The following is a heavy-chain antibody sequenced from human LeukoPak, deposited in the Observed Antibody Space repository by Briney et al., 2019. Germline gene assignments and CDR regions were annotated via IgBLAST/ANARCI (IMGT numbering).Heavy chain of an antibody. Sequence: ASVKVSCKASGYTFTGYYMHWVRQAPGQGLEWMGWINPNSGGTNYAQKFQGRVTMTRDTSISTAYMELSRLRSDDTAVYYCASPATGCSSGWYAPDYWGQGTLVTVSS. CDR2: INPNSGGT. CDR3: ASPATGCSSGWYAPDY. J-gene: IGHJ4*02. V-gene: IGHV1-2*02. D-gene: IGHD6-19*01. CDR1: GYTFTGYY.